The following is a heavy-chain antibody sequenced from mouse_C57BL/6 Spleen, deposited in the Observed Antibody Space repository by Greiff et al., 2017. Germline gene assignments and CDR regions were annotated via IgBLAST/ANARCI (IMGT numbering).Heavy chain of an antibody. CDR1: GYTFTDYY. Sequence: VQLQQSGPELVKPGASVKISCKASGYTFTDYYMNWVKQSHGKSLEWIGDINPNNGGTSYNQKFKGKATLTVDKSSSTAYMELRSLTSEDSAVYYCARGGSGYWVLAYWGQGTLVTVSA. D-gene: IGHD2-3*01. CDR3: ARGGSGYWVLAY. J-gene: IGHJ3*01. CDR2: INPNNGGT. V-gene: IGHV1-26*01.